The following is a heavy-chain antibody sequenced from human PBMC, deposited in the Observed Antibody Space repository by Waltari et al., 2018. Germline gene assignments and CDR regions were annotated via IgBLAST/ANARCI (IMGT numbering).Heavy chain of an antibody. V-gene: IGHV3-23*01. CDR1: KFTFRYFA. CDR2: NSGSGGSA. J-gene: IGHJ4*02. D-gene: IGHD6-19*01. CDR3: ANSQAVAGSYYFDY. Sequence: EVQLLESGGRLVQPGGSLRLSCAASKFTFRYFAMSWVRQAPGKGLEWVSTNSGSGGSAYYADSVQGRFTISRDNSKNTVYLQMNSLRDEDTAVYFCANSQAVAGSYYFDYWGQGTLVTVSS.